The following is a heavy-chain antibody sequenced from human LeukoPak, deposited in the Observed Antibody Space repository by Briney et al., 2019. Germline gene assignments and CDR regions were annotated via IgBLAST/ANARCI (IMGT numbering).Heavy chain of an antibody. CDR1: GYTLTELS. CDR2: FDPEDCET. Sequence: ASVQVSFKVSGYTLTELSMYWVRQAPGKGLEWMGGFDPEDCETIYAQKCQGRVTMTEDTSTDTTYMELSSLRSEDTAVYYCARVGSYGYGYWFDPWGQGTLVTVSS. J-gene: IGHJ5*02. V-gene: IGHV1-24*01. CDR3: ARVGSYGYGYWFDP. D-gene: IGHD5-18*01.